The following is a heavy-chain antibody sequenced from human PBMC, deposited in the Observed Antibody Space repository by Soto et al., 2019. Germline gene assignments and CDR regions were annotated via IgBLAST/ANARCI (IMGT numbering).Heavy chain of an antibody. V-gene: IGHV4-31*03. Sequence: PLETLPLTCSVSGGSIISGGYCWSWIRQHPGKGLEWIGYIFYSGTTYYNPSLKSRVTISVDTSKNQFSLKLSSVTAADTAVYYCARTSRFDCWGQGTLVTVSS. J-gene: IGHJ4*02. CDR3: ARTSRFDC. CDR1: GGSIISGGYC. CDR2: IFYSGTT. D-gene: IGHD6-6*01.